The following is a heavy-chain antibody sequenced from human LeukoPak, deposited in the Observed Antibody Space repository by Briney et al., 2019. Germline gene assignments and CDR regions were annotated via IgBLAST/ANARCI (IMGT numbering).Heavy chain of an antibody. J-gene: IGHJ4*02. CDR1: GYIFSDNF. CDR2: IHPNSGGK. Sequence: ASVKLSCKASGYIFSDNFMHWVRQAPGHGLEWIGWIHPNSGGKNYLQEFQGTVTVTRDTYISTAYMDLSGISFDDTAVYYCARSLTSYYYLDSWGQGTLVTVSS. V-gene: IGHV1-2*02. D-gene: IGHD3-10*01. CDR3: ARSLTSYYYLDS.